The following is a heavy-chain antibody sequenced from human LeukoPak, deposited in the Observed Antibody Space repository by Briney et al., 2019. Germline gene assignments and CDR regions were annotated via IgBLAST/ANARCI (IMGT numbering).Heavy chain of an antibody. V-gene: IGHV3-74*01. CDR1: GFTFSNYW. Sequence: GGSLRLSCAASGFTFSNYWMHWVRQAPGKGLVWVSRINADGSTINYADSVKGRFTISRDNAKNTLYLQMNSLTAEDTALYYCATAGNYRFDYWGQGILVTVSP. J-gene: IGHJ4*02. CDR3: ATAGNYRFDY. D-gene: IGHD5-24*01. CDR2: INADGSTI.